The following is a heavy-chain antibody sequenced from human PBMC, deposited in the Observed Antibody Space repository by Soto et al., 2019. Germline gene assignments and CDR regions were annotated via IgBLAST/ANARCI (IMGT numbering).Heavy chain of an antibody. V-gene: IGHV3-23*01. CDR1: GFTFSSYA. Sequence: EVQLLESGGGLVQPGGSLRLSCAASGFTFSSYAMSWVRQAPGKGLEWVSPINGSGGSTYYADSVKGRFTISRNNSKNTRLRERTRLRAGDTAVYYCARGGGGLQAWFDPWGQGTLVTVSS. CDR2: INGSGGST. CDR3: ARGGGGLQAWFDP. D-gene: IGHD3-16*01. J-gene: IGHJ5*02.